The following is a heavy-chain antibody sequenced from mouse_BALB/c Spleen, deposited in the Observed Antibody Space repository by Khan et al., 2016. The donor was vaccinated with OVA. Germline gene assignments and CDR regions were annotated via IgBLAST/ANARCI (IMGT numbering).Heavy chain of an antibody. D-gene: IGHD1-1*01. CDR2: INPNTDYT. CDR1: GFTFTSYW. CDR3: VNHGSSSAWFTY. Sequence: VQPQESGAELAKPGASVKMSCKASGFTFTSYWMHWLKQRPGQGLEWIGYINPNTDYTEYNQKFKDKATLTADKSSSTAYMQLTSLTSEDSAVYYCVNHGSSSAWFTYWGRGTLVTVSA. V-gene: IGHV1-7*01. J-gene: IGHJ3*01.